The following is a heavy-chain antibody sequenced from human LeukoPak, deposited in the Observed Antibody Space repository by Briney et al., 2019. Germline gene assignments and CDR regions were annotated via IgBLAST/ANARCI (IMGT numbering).Heavy chain of an antibody. D-gene: IGHD1-14*01. J-gene: IGHJ2*01. CDR1: GGTLSSYA. Sequence: ASVKVSCKASGGTLSSYAISWVGQAPGQGLEWMGWISAYNGNTNYAQKLQGRVTMTTDTSTSTAYMELRSLRSDDTAVYYCATSRYSSNWYFALWGRGPLVTVSS. CDR3: ATSRYSSNWYFAL. CDR2: ISAYNGNT. V-gene: IGHV1-18*01.